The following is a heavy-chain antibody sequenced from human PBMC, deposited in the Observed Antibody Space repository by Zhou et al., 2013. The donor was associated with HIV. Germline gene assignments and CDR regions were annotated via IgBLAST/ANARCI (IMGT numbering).Heavy chain of an antibody. Sequence: QVQLVQSGAEVKKPGSSVKVSCKTSGGTFSSHGISWVRQTPGQGLEWMGRIIPIYGIVNYAQKFQGKVRISADRATSTAYLDLSSLRFEDTAVYYCARTSGEFYFYYMSVWGTGTTVTVSS. CDR1: GGTFSSHG. CDR2: IIPIYGIV. CDR3: ARTSGEFYFYYMSV. J-gene: IGHJ6*03. V-gene: IGHV1-69*04. D-gene: IGHD3-16*01.